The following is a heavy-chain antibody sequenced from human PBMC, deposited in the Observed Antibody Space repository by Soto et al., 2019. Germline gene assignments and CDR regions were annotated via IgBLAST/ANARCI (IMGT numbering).Heavy chain of an antibody. V-gene: IGHV3-33*01. D-gene: IGHD4-17*01. CDR3: ARDNGDDGARAFDI. J-gene: IGHJ3*02. Sequence: QVQLVESGGGVVQPGRSLRLSCAASGFTFNSYGMHWVRQAPGKGLEWVAVIWYDGSDKYYADSVKGRFTISRDNSKNTLYLQMNSLRAEDTAVFCCARDNGDDGARAFDIWGQGTMVTVSS. CDR2: IWYDGSDK. CDR1: GFTFNSYG.